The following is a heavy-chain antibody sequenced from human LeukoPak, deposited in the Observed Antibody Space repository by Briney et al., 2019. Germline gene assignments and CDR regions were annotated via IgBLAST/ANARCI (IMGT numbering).Heavy chain of an antibody. CDR3: ARDIGVSQLDS. V-gene: IGHV1-18*01. J-gene: IGHJ4*02. CDR1: GYTFTNYG. D-gene: IGHD3-10*01. CDR2: ISGYNGKT. Sequence: ASVKVSCKASGYTFTNYGISWVRQAPGQGLEWMGWISGYNGKTDYSQKLQGRVTMTTDTSTSTAYMELRSLTSDDTAVYYCARDIGVSQLDSWGQGTLVTVSS.